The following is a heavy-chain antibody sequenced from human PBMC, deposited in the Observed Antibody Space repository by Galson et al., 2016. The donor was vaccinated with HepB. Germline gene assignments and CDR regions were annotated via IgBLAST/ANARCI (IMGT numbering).Heavy chain of an antibody. CDR1: GITFSDSY. V-gene: IGHV3-11*01. J-gene: IGHJ6*02. CDR2: ISSSGSTI. CDR3: ARVMLDYHYWSNKPKHYYSGMDV. D-gene: IGHD3-3*01. Sequence: SLRLSCAASGITFSDSYMTWIRQAPGKGLEWLSYISSSGSTIYYADSVKGRFTISRDNAKSPLYLQMNSLRAEDTAVYYCARVMLDYHYWSNKPKHYYSGMDVWGQGTTVTVSS.